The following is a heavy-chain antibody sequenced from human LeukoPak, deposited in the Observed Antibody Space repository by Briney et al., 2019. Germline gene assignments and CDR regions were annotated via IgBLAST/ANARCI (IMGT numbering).Heavy chain of an antibody. CDR1: GFTFSSYA. J-gene: IGHJ5*02. D-gene: IGHD6-13*01. V-gene: IGHV3-30*04. CDR3: ARARIAAAGKNWFDP. Sequence: PGRSLRLSCAASGFTFSSYAMHWVRRAPGKGLEWVAVISYDGSNKYYADSVKGRFTISRDNSKNTLYLQMNSLRAEDTAVYYCARARIAAAGKNWFDPWGQGTLVTVSS. CDR2: ISYDGSNK.